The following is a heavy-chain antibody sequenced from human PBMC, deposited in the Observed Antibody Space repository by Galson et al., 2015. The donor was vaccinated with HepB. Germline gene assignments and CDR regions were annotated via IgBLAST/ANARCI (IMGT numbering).Heavy chain of an antibody. V-gene: IGHV1-69*13. J-gene: IGHJ3*02. D-gene: IGHD5-24*01. CDR3: ALFPRRDGYTKVGAFDI. Sequence: SVKVSCKASGGTFSSYAISWVRQAPGQGLEWMGGIIPIFGTANYAQKFQGRVTITADESTSTAYMELSSLRSEDTAVYYCALFPRRDGYTKVGAFDIWGQGTMVTVSS. CDR2: IIPIFGTA. CDR1: GGTFSSYA.